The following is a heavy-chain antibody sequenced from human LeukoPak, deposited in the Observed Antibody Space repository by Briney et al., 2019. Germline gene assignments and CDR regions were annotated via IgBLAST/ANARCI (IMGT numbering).Heavy chain of an antibody. Sequence: PGRSLRLSCAASGFTFSSYGMHWVRQAPGKGLEWVPVIWYDGSNKYYAVSVKGRFTISRDNSKNTLYLQMNSLRAEDTAVYYCARYVTTVTYLDYWAQGPLVSVSS. CDR3: ARYVTTVTYLDY. CDR2: IWYDGSNK. D-gene: IGHD4-17*01. J-gene: IGHJ4*02. CDR1: GFTFSSYG. V-gene: IGHV3-33*01.